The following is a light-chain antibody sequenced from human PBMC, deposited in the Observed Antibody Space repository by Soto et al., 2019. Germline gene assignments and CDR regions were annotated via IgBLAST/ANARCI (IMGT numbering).Light chain of an antibody. CDR3: LLDFNYFWA. J-gene: IGKJ1*01. V-gene: IGKV1-6*01. Sequence: IQLPQSQSSLSASVGDRVTITCRASQAIRSALGWYQQRPGKVPKLLIYAASTLQRGIPSRFSGSGFGTDFTLTISSLQPEDFATYYCLLDFNYFWAFGQGTKVDIK. CDR1: QAIRSA. CDR2: AAS.